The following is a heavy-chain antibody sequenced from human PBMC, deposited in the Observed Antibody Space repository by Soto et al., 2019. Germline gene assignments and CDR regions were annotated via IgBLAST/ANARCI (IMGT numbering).Heavy chain of an antibody. CDR2: INTNTGNP. V-gene: IGHV7-4-1*01. Sequence: ASVKVSCKASGYTFTSYAMNWVRQAPGQGLEWMGWINTNTGNPTYAQGFTGRFVFSLDTSVSTAYLQICSLKAEDTAVYYCARRYDSSGYYSVRNYYYGMDVWGQGTTVTVSS. CDR3: ARRYDSSGYYSVRNYYYGMDV. J-gene: IGHJ6*02. CDR1: GYTFTSYA. D-gene: IGHD3-22*01.